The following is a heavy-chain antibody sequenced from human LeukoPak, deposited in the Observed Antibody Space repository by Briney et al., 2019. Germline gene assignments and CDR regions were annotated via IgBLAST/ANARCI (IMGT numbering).Heavy chain of an antibody. V-gene: IGHV5-51*01. D-gene: IGHD3-3*01. CDR3: ARLYDDFWSGAGAPYYFDY. CDR1: GYSFTSYW. Sequence: GESLKISCKGSGYSFTSYWIGWVRQMPGKGLEWMGIIYPGDSDTRYSPSFQGQVTISADKSISTASLQWSSLKAWDTAMYYCARLYDDFWSGAGAPYYFDYWGQGTLVTVSS. J-gene: IGHJ4*02. CDR2: IYPGDSDT.